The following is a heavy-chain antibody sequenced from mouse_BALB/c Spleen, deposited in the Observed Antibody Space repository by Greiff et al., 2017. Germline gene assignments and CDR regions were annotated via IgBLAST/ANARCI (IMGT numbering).Heavy chain of an antibody. D-gene: IGHD2-1*01. V-gene: IGHV14-3*02. CDR3: AYYGNYWFAY. CDR1: GFNIKDTY. J-gene: IGHJ3*01. CDR2: IDPANGNT. Sequence: VQLKQSGAELVKPGASVKLSCTASGFNIKDTYMHRVKQRPEQGLEWIGRIDPANGNTKYDPKFQGKATITADTSSNTAYLQLSSLTSEDTAVYYCAYYGNYWFAYWGQGTLVTVSA.